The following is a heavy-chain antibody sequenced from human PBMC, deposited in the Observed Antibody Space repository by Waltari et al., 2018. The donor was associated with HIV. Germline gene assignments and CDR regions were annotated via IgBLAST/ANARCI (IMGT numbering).Heavy chain of an antibody. V-gene: IGHV3-23*01. J-gene: IGHJ6*02. CDR2: ISGSAYST. CDR1: VFTFSNYA. D-gene: IGHD6-13*01. Sequence: EVQLLESGGGLVQPGGSLRLSCAASVFTFSNYAMSWVRQAPGKGLEWVSAISGSAYSTYYAGSVKGRFTISRDNSKNKLYLQMNSLRAEDTAVYFCVKEHQYSHTWYSYYGMDVWGQGTTVTVSS. CDR3: VKEHQYSHTWYSYYGMDV.